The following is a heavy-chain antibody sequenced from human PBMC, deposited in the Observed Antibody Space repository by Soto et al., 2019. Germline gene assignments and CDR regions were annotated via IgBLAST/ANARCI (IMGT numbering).Heavy chain of an antibody. CDR3: ASGYRLFDY. CDR2: IYSGGST. Sequence: GGSLRHSCTASGLTVRSNYMSWVRQAPGKGLEWVSVIYSGGSTYYADSVKGRFTISRDNSKNTLYLQMNSLRAEDTAVYYCASGYRLFDYWGQGTLVTVSS. CDR1: GLTVRSNY. V-gene: IGHV3-66*01. J-gene: IGHJ4*02. D-gene: IGHD6-25*01.